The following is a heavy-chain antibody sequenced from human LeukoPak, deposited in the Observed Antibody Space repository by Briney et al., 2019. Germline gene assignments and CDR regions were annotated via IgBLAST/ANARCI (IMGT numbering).Heavy chain of an antibody. J-gene: IGHJ3*02. Sequence: GGSLRLSCAVSGFTFSSYAMSWVRRAPGKGLEWVSAISGSGGSTYYADSVKGRFTISRDNSKNTLYLQMNSLRAEDTAVYYCAKDRVATMSAFDIWGQGTMVTVSS. CDR3: AKDRVATMSAFDI. D-gene: IGHD5-12*01. CDR2: ISGSGGST. CDR1: GFTFSSYA. V-gene: IGHV3-23*01.